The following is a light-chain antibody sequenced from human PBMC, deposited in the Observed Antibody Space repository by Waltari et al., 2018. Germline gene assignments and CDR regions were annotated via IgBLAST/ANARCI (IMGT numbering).Light chain of an antibody. CDR3: QSYDTSLSVV. J-gene: IGLJ2*01. Sequence: QSVLTQPPSVSGAPGQRVTISCTGSGSNIGAGYDVHWYRQLPGKAPPLLSYGTNTRPVGVPDRFFGSQSGTSASLAIVGLQADDEADYYCQSYDTSLSVVCGGGTKLTVL. CDR2: GTN. CDR1: GSNIGAGYD. V-gene: IGLV1-40*01.